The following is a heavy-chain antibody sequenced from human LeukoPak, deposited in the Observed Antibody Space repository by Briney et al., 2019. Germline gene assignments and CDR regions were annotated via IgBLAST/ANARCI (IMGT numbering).Heavy chain of an antibody. J-gene: IGHJ5*02. Sequence: GGSLRLSCAASGFTFSNYWMHWVRQAPGEGLVWVSRIKGDGSGTNYADSVKGRFTISRDNAKNSLYLQMNSLRAEDTAVYYCARANSRLVTIWYASGPTRAHRSGWFDPWGQGTLVTVSS. CDR3: ARANSRLVTIWYASGPTRAHRSGWFDP. V-gene: IGHV3-74*01. CDR1: GFTFSNYW. CDR2: IKGDGSGT. D-gene: IGHD3-9*01.